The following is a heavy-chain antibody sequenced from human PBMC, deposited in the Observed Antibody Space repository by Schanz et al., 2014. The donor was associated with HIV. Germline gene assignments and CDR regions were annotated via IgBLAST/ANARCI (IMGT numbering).Heavy chain of an antibody. CDR2: IIPVFGKA. Sequence: QVQLVQSGAEVKKPGSSVKGSCKASGDTFTNYAITWGRQAPGQGLEWMGGIIPVFGKANYAQKFEERITIIADKATSTAYMELSSLRSEDTAVYYCARVADSSSWYPFDYWGQGTLVTVSS. J-gene: IGHJ4*02. CDR3: ARVADSSSWYPFDY. CDR1: GDTFTNYA. D-gene: IGHD6-13*01. V-gene: IGHV1-69*06.